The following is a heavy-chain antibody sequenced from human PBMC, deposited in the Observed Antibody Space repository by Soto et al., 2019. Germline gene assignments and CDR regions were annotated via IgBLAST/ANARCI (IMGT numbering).Heavy chain of an antibody. CDR2: ISSSGDPI. CDR3: ANYCSSTSCHYQDV. CDR1: GFTFSSFE. V-gene: IGHV3-48*03. J-gene: IGHJ6*02. D-gene: IGHD2-2*01. Sequence: PGGSLRLSCAASGFTFSSFEMNWVRQAPGKGLEWVSYISSSGDPIYYADSVKGRFTISRDNAKNSLYLQMNSLRAEDTAVYYCANYCSSTSCHYQDVWGQGTTVTVSS.